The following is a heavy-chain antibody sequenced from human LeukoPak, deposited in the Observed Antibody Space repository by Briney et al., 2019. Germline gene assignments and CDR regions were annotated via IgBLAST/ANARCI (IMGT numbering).Heavy chain of an antibody. Sequence: ASVKVSCTASGYTFTGYYMHWVRQAPGQGLEWMGWINPNSGGTNYAQKFQGRVTMTRDTSISTAYMELSRLRSDDTAVYYCARSHIVPAAVYYYYGMDVWGQGTTVTVSS. J-gene: IGHJ6*02. V-gene: IGHV1-2*02. D-gene: IGHD2-2*01. CDR3: ARSHIVPAAVYYYYGMDV. CDR1: GYTFTGYY. CDR2: INPNSGGT.